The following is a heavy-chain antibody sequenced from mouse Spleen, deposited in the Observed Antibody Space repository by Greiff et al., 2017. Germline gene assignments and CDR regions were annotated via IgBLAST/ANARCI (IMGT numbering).Heavy chain of an antibody. CDR2: IDPENGDT. J-gene: IGHJ3*01. CDR1: GFNIKDDY. CDR3: TTGHYYWFAY. D-gene: IGHD1-2*01. Sequence: DVKLQESGAELVRPGASVKLSCTASGFNIKDDYMHWVKQRPEQGLEWIGWIDPENGDTEYASKFQGKATITADTSSNTAYLQLSSLTSEDTAVYYCTTGHYYWFAYWGQGTLVTVSA. V-gene: IGHV14-4*01.